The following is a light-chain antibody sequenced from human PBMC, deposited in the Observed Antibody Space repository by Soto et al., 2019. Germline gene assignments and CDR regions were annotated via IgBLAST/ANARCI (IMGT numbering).Light chain of an antibody. Sequence: QSALTQPASVSGSPGQSITISCTGTSSDVGSYNLVSWYQQHPGKAPKLMIYEGSKRPSGVSNRFSGSKSGNTASLTISGLQAEDEADYYCCSYAGSSIVVVFGGGTQLTVL. CDR1: SSDVGSYNL. CDR2: EGS. V-gene: IGLV2-23*01. J-gene: IGLJ2*01. CDR3: CSYAGSSIVVV.